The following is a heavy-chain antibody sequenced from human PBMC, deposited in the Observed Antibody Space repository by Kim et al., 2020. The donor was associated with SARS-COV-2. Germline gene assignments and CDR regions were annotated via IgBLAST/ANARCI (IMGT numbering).Heavy chain of an antibody. D-gene: IGHD3-10*01. J-gene: IGHJ4*02. V-gene: IGHV5-10-1*01. Sequence: GESLKISCKGSGYSFTSYWISWVRQMPGKGLEWMGRIDPSDSYTNYSPSFQGHVTISADKSISTAYLQWSSLKASDTAMYYCATAAMVRGVIPTDDYWGQGTLVTVSS. CDR2: IDPSDSYT. CDR1: GYSFTSYW. CDR3: ATAAMVRGVIPTDDY.